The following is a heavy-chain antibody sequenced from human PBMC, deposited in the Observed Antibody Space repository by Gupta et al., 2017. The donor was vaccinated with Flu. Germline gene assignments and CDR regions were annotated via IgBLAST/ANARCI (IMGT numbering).Heavy chain of an antibody. CDR3: TTDPVGATSFPYYFDY. J-gene: IGHJ4*02. CDR1: GFTFSNAW. Sequence: EVQLVESGGGLVKPGGSLRLSCAASGFTFSNAWMSWVRQAPGKGLEWVGRIKSKTDGGTTDYAAPVKGRFTISRDDSKNTLYLQMNSLKTEDTAVYYCTTDPVGATSFPYYFDYWGQGTLVTVSS. CDR2: IKSKTDGGTT. D-gene: IGHD1-26*01. V-gene: IGHV3-15*01.